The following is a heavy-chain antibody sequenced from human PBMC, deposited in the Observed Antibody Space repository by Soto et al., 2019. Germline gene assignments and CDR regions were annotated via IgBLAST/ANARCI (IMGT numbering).Heavy chain of an antibody. CDR1: GFTFSSYS. J-gene: IGHJ6*02. CDR3: ARDLIVGATIYYYYYGMDV. V-gene: IGHV3-30-3*01. D-gene: IGHD1-26*01. CDR2: ISYDGSNK. Sequence: GESLKISCAASGFTFSSYSMHWVRQAPGKGLGWGAVISYDGSNKYYADSEKGRFTIYRDNSKNTLYLQMNSLRAEDTAVYYCARDLIVGATIYYYYYGMDVWGQGTTVTVSS.